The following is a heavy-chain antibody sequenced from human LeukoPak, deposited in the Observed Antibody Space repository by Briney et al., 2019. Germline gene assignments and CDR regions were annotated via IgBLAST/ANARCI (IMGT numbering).Heavy chain of an antibody. CDR3: ARGFRNGLCDC. Sequence: GGSLRLSCEASGFTFDDYGMSWVRQPPGKGLEWVSGISRNSGSTDYADSVKGRFTISRDNAKNSHFLQMNSLRVEDTALYYCARGFRNGLCDCWGQGTLVTVSS. J-gene: IGHJ4*02. D-gene: IGHD2-8*01. CDR1: GFTFDDYG. CDR2: ISRNSGST. V-gene: IGHV3-20*04.